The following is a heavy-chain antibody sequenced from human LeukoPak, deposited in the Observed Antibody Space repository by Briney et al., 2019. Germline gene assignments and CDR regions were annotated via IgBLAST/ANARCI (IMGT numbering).Heavy chain of an antibody. D-gene: IGHD5-24*01. CDR1: GFTFSTYG. CDR3: ARDSAVDMATKAAFDI. V-gene: IGHV3-30*03. Sequence: GGSLRLSCAASGFTFSTYGMHWVRQAPGKGLEWVAIISYDGSNQYYADSVKGRFTISRDNSNNTLYLQMNRLRAEDTAVYYCARDSAVDMATKAAFDIWGQGTMVTVSS. CDR2: ISYDGSNQ. J-gene: IGHJ3*02.